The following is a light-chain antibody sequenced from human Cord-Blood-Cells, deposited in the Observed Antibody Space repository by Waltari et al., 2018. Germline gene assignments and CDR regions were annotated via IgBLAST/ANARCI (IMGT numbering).Light chain of an antibody. CDR1: QSISSW. Sequence: DIQMTQSPSTLSASVGDRVTITCRASQSISSWLAWYQQKPGNAPTLLIYKASSLESGVPSRFSGSGSGTEFTLTSSILQPDDFATYYCQQYNSYPYTFGQGTKLEIK. V-gene: IGKV1-5*03. CDR3: QQYNSYPYT. J-gene: IGKJ2*01. CDR2: KAS.